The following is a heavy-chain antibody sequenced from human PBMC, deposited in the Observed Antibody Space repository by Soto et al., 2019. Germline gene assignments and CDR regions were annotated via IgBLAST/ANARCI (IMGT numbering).Heavy chain of an antibody. CDR2: IYTSGST. CDR3: ARGGYCTNGVCSHYYYYGMDV. CDR1: GGSISSYY. D-gene: IGHD2-8*01. Sequence: SETLSLTCTVSGGSISSYYWSWIRQPAGKGLERIGRIYTSGSTNYNPSLKSRVTMSVDTSKNQFSLKLSSVTAADTAVYYCARGGYCTNGVCSHYYYYGMDVWGQGTTVTVSS. V-gene: IGHV4-4*07. J-gene: IGHJ6*02.